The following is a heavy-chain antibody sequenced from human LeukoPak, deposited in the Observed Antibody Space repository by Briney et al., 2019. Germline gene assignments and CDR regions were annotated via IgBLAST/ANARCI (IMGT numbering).Heavy chain of an antibody. J-gene: IGHJ4*02. V-gene: IGHV4-39*01. CDR1: GGSISSSGYY. CDR3: ARRSYDGSGYYYVDY. Sequence: SETLSLTCTVSGGSISSSGYYWGWIRQPPGKGLEWIGSISSGGSTHYIPSLKSRVTISVDTSKNQFSLKLSSVTAADTAVYYCARRSYDGSGYYYVDYWGQGTLVTVSS. CDR2: ISSGGST. D-gene: IGHD3-22*01.